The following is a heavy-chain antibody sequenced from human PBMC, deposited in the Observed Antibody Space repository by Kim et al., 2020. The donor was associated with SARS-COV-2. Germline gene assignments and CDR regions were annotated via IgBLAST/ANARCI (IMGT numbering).Heavy chain of an antibody. CDR3: ARGGVDTTTYYYYGMDV. Sequence: VKGRFTISRDNAKNSLYLQMNSLRAEDTAVYYCARGGVDTTTYYYYGMDVWGQGTTVTVSS. V-gene: IGHV3-11*04. J-gene: IGHJ6*02. D-gene: IGHD5-18*01.